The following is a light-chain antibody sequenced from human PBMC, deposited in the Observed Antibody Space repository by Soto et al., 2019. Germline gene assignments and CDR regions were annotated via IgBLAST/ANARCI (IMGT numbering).Light chain of an antibody. CDR1: SSDVGRYNY. J-gene: IGLJ1*01. CDR3: SSYAGTHIV. CDR2: EVN. V-gene: IGLV2-8*01. Sequence: QSVLTQPPSASGSPGQSVTISCTGTSSDVGRYNYVSWYQQHPGKAPKLMISEVNKRASGVPDRFSGSKSGNTASLTVSGLQAEDEADYYCSSYAGTHIVFGTGNKITVL.